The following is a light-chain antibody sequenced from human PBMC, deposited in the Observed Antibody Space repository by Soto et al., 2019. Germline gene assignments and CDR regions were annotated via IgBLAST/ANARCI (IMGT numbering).Light chain of an antibody. Sequence: DIQMTQSPSSVSAPVGDRVTITCRASQGLGVWLGWYQQKPGKAPQLLIFGASGLQSGVPSRFSGSGSGTDFTLTISSLQPEDFATYYCQQAYSFPLTFGGGTKVDIK. CDR3: QQAYSFPLT. CDR2: GAS. J-gene: IGKJ4*01. V-gene: IGKV1-12*01. CDR1: QGLGVW.